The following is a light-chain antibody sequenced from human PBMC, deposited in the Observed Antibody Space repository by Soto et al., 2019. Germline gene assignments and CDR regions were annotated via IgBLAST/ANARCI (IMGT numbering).Light chain of an antibody. CDR3: QTWGTDIQL. CDR1: SGHSSYA. V-gene: IGLV4-69*01. Sequence: QPVLTQSPSASASLGASVKLTCTLSSGHSSYAIAWLQQQPEKGPRYLMKLNSDGSHSKGDGIPDRFSGSSSGAERYLTISSLQSEDEADYYCQTWGTDIQLFGGGTKVTVL. J-gene: IGLJ2*01. CDR2: LNSDGSH.